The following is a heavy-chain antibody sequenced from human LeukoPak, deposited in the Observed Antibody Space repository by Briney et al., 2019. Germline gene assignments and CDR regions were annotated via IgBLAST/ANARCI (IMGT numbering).Heavy chain of an antibody. CDR3: ARASSGSYYEAFDY. Sequence: GGSLRLSCAASGFTVSSNYMSWVRRAPGKGLEWVSVIYSGGSTYYADSVKGRFTISRDNSKNTLYLQMNSLRAEDTAVYYCARASSGSYYEAFDYWAREPWSPSPQ. CDR2: IYSGGST. V-gene: IGHV3-53*01. D-gene: IGHD1-26*01. J-gene: IGHJ4*02. CDR1: GFTVSSNY.